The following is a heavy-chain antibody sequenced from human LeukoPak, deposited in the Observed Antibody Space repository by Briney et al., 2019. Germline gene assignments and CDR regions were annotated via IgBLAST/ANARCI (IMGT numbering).Heavy chain of an antibody. CDR1: GFTFDDYA. D-gene: IGHD3-9*01. J-gene: IGHJ4*02. V-gene: IGHV3-43D*03. CDR2: ISWDGGST. Sequence: GGSLRLSCAASGFTFDDYAMHRVRQAPGKGLEWVSLISWDGGSTYYADSVKGRFTISRDNSKNSLYLQMNSLRAEDTALYYCAKGQLYYDILTGAFDFDYWGQGTLVTVSS. CDR3: AKGQLYYDILTGAFDFDY.